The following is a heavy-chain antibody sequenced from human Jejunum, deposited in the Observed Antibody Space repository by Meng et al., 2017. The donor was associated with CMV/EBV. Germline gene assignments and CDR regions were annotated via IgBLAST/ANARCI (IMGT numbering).Heavy chain of an antibody. J-gene: IGHJ4*02. CDR1: GGSIGIGDYY. CDR2: IHDTGST. Sequence: QGELQASGPGLVKPSQTLSLTCSVSGGSIGIGDYYWSWIRQPPGKGLEWIGYIHDTGSTYYNPSLKSRVDISLGTSRNHFSLTLSSVTAEDTAVYFCARGSIFVSFNSWGQGTLVTVSS. D-gene: IGHD3-3*01. CDR3: ARGSIFVSFNS. V-gene: IGHV4-30-4*08.